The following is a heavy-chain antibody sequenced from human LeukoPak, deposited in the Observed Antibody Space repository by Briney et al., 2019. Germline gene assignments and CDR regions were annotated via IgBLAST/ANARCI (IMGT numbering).Heavy chain of an antibody. V-gene: IGHV1-46*01. CDR1: GYTFTSNY. CDR3: ARDNSVRDEAWWFNP. Sequence: ASVKVSCKAFGYTFTSNYMHWVRQAPGQGPERMGVISPTGGSTTYAQKFQGRVTLTRDMSTSTDYLELSSLRSDDTAVYYCARDNSVRDEAWWFNPWGQGTLVTVAS. J-gene: IGHJ5*02. D-gene: IGHD5-24*01. CDR2: ISPTGGST.